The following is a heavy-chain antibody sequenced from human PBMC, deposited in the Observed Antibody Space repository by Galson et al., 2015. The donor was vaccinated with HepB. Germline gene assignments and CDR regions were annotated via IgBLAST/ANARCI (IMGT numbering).Heavy chain of an antibody. CDR1: GFTFSRSA. Sequence: SLRLSCAASGFTFSRSAMHWVRQASGKGLEWVGRIRSKANSYATAHAASVKGRFTISRDDSKNTAYLQMNSLKTEDTAVYYCTSPAGYSSSWSWGQGTLVTVSS. CDR3: TSPAGYSSSWS. J-gene: IGHJ5*02. CDR2: IRSKANSYAT. V-gene: IGHV3-73*01. D-gene: IGHD6-13*01.